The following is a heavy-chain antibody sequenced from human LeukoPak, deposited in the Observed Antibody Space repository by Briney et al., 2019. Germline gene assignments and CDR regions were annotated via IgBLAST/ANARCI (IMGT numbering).Heavy chain of an antibody. D-gene: IGHD5-24*01. Sequence: GGSLRLSCAASGFTFSNAWMSWVRQAPGKGLEWVGRIKSKTDGGTTDYAAPVKGRFTISRDDSKNTLYLQMNSLKTEDTAVHYCTTGERFRDGYNPFDYWGQGTLVTVSS. J-gene: IGHJ4*02. CDR3: TTGERFRDGYNPFDY. V-gene: IGHV3-15*01. CDR1: GFTFSNAW. CDR2: IKSKTDGGTT.